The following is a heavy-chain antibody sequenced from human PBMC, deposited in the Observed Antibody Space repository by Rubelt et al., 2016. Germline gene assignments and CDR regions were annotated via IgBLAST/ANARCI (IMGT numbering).Heavy chain of an antibody. J-gene: IGHJ4*02. CDR3: ARGGMGGSTGYFDY. D-gene: IGHD1-26*01. Sequence: GGVVQPGRSLRLSCAASGFTFSSYGMHWVRQAPGKGLEWVAVIWYDGSNKYYADSVKGRFTTSRDNSKNTLYLQMNSLRAEDTAVYYCARGGMGGSTGYFDYWGQGTLVTVSS. CDR2: IWYDGSNK. CDR1: GFTFSSYG. V-gene: IGHV3-33*01.